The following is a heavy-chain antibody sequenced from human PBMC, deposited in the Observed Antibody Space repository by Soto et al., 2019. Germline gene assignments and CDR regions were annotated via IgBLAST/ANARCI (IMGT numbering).Heavy chain of an antibody. CDR1: GFTFSSYA. CDR3: AKDLRGCGGDCRNFDY. CDR2: ISGSGGST. Sequence: GGSLRLSCAASGFTFSSYAMSWVRQAPGKGLEWVSAISGSGGSTYYADSVKGRFTISRDNSKNTLYLQMNSLRAEDTAVYYCAKDLRGCGGDCRNFDYWGQGTLVTVSS. J-gene: IGHJ4*02. D-gene: IGHD2-21*01. V-gene: IGHV3-23*01.